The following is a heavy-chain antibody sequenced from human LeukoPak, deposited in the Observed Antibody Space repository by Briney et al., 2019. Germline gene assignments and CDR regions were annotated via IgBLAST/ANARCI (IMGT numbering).Heavy chain of an antibody. Sequence: GASVKVSCKASGYTLSTYDINWVRQATGQGLEWMGWMNPNSGNTGYAQKFRGRVTMTRDTSITTAYLELSSLTSEDTAVYYCARVHSSGQDWGQGTLVTVSS. V-gene: IGHV1-8*01. CDR3: ARVHSSGQD. D-gene: IGHD3-22*01. CDR1: GYTLSTYD. CDR2: MNPNSGNT. J-gene: IGHJ4*02.